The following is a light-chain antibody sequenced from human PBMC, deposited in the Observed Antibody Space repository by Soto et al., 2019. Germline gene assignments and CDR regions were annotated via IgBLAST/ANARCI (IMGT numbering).Light chain of an antibody. CDR3: QQYGSSPRT. CDR2: GAS. CDR1: QSVTSSY. J-gene: IGKJ1*01. Sequence: EIVLTQSPATLSLSPGERGTLSCRASQSVTSSYLAWYQQKPGQAPRLLMYGASSRATGIPDRFSGSGSGTDFTLTISRLEPEDSAVYYCQQYGSSPRTFGQGTKVDIK. V-gene: IGKV3-20*01.